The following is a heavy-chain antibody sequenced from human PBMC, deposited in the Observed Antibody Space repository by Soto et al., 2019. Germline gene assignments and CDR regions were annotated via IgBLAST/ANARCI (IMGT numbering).Heavy chain of an antibody. J-gene: IGHJ3*02. CDR3: ARDSTIIRYFDWPQAFDI. V-gene: IGHV4-59*01. CDR1: GGSISSYY. D-gene: IGHD3-9*01. Sequence: SETLSLTCTVSGGSISSYYWSWIRQPPGKGLEWIGYIYYSGSTNYNPSLKSRVTISVDTSKNQFSLKLSSVTAADTAVYYCARDSTIIRYFDWPQAFDIWGQGTTVTVSS. CDR2: IYYSGST.